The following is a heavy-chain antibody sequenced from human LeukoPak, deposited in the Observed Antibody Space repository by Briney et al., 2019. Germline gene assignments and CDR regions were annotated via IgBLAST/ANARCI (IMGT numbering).Heavy chain of an antibody. D-gene: IGHD3-10*01. CDR1: GFTFSSYW. J-gene: IGHJ3*02. CDR3: ARHYYGSGSSGIDAFDI. CDR2: IKQDGSEK. V-gene: IGHV3-7*01. Sequence: GGTLRLSCAASGFTFSSYWMSWVRQAPGKGLEWVANIKQDGSEKYYVDSVKGRFTTSRDNAKNSLYLQMNSLRAEDTAVYYCARHYYGSGSSGIDAFDIWGQGTMVTVSS.